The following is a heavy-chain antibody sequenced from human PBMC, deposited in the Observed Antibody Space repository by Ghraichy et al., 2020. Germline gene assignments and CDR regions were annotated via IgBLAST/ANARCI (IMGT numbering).Heavy chain of an antibody. CDR1: GGSISSYY. CDR3: ARGPLDEYGMDV. Sequence: SETLSLTCSVSGGSISSYYWSWIRQPPGKGLEWIGYVYYSGSTNYNPSLKSRVTISLDTSKKHFSLTLTSVTAADTAVYHCARGPLDEYGMDVWGQGTTVTVSS. V-gene: IGHV4-59*01. J-gene: IGHJ6*02. CDR2: VYYSGST.